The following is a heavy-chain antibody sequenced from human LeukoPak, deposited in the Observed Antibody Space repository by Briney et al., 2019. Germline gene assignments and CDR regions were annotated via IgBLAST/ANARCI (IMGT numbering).Heavy chain of an antibody. CDR1: GGSISSGDYH. J-gene: IGHJ5*02. Sequence: PSQTLSLTCTVSGGSISSGDYHWSWIRQPPGKGLEWIGYIYYSGSTYYNPSLKSRVTISVDTSKNQFSLKLSSVTAAGTAVYYCARDLAKYDYVWGSYRYTNWFDPWGQGTLVTVSS. CDR3: ARDLAKYDYVWGSYRYTNWFDP. CDR2: IYYSGST. D-gene: IGHD3-16*02. V-gene: IGHV4-30-4*01.